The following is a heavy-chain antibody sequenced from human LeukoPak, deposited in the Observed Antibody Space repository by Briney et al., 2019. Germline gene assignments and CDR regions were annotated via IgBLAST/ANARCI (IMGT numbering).Heavy chain of an antibody. Sequence: GGSLRLSCAASGFSFWSYGMSWVRQAPGKGLEWVSTTTDSGASTWYADSVKGRFTISRDNSKNTLQLQMNSLRAEDTAVYYCARRDAVVTGHYFDYWGQGILVTVSS. J-gene: IGHJ4*02. CDR1: GFSFWSYG. CDR3: ARRDAVVTGHYFDY. CDR2: TTDSGAST. D-gene: IGHD2-21*02. V-gene: IGHV3-23*01.